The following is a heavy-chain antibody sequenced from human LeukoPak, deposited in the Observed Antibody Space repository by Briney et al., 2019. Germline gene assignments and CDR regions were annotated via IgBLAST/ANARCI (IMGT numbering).Heavy chain of an antibody. CDR3: ARDHNYAFDI. J-gene: IGHJ3*02. CDR1: GFTVSSNY. V-gene: IGHV3-66*01. Sequence: GGSLRLSCAASGFTVSSNYMSWVRQAPGKGLEWVSVIYSCGSTYYADSVKGRFTISRDNVKNSLYLQMSSLRAEDTAVYYCARDHNYAFDIWGQGTMVTVSS. D-gene: IGHD5-24*01. CDR2: IYSCGST.